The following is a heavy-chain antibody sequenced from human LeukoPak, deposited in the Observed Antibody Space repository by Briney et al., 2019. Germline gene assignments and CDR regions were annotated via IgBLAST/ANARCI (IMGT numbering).Heavy chain of an antibody. D-gene: IGHD5-24*01. CDR2: IYYSGST. CDR3: ARAAREMATTPDFDY. Sequence: PSETLSLTCTVSGGSISSYYWSWIRQPPGKGLEWIGYIYYSGSTNYNPSLKSRVTISVDTSKNQFSLKLSSATAADTAVYYCARAAREMATTPDFDYWGQGTLVTVSS. CDR1: GGSISSYY. J-gene: IGHJ4*02. V-gene: IGHV4-59*01.